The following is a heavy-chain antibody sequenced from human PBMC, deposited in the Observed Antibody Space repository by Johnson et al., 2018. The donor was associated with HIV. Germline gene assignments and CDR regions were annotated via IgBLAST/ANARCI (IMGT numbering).Heavy chain of an antibody. J-gene: IGHJ1*01. CDR3: GLLGLCWAM. V-gene: IGHV3-53*01. CDR1: GFTVSSNY. CDR2: IYSGGST. Sequence: EVQLVESGGGLIQPGGSLRLSCAASGFTVSSNYMSWVRQAPGKGLEWVSVIYSGGSTYYADSVKGRFSLSRDISKNMLYPQMHSLRGDDTGHNVRGLLGLCWAMWG. D-gene: IGHD3-10*02.